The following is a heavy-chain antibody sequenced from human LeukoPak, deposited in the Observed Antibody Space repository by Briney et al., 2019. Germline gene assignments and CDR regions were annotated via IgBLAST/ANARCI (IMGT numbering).Heavy chain of an antibody. Sequence: PSETLSLTCTVSGGSISSSSYYWGWIRQPPGKGLEWIGSIYYSGSTYYNPSLKSRVTISVDTSKNQFSLKLSSVTAADTAVDYCAREGFYPDYGDYNYAYWGQGTLVTVSS. J-gene: IGHJ4*02. CDR3: AREGFYPDYGDYNYAY. V-gene: IGHV4-39*07. D-gene: IGHD4-17*01. CDR1: GGSISSSSYY. CDR2: IYYSGST.